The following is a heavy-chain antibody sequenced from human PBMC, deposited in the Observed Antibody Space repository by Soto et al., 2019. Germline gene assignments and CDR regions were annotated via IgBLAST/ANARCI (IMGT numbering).Heavy chain of an antibody. D-gene: IGHD3-3*01. CDR2: INRDGSNT. Sequence: EVQLVESGGGLVQPGGSLRLSCAASGFTFSSHWMHWVRQAPGKGLVWVSRINRDGSNTSYADSVKGRSTISGDNAKNTLYLEMHSLRAEDTAVYYCARDNYDFWSGVFYYYIDVWGKGTTVTVSS. CDR3: ARDNYDFWSGVFYYYIDV. V-gene: IGHV3-74*01. J-gene: IGHJ6*03. CDR1: GFTFSSHW.